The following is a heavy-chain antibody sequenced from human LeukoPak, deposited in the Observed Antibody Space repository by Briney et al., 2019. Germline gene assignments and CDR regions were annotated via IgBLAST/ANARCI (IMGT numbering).Heavy chain of an antibody. CDR3: AEGPYSSGWNDFDY. CDR1: GFTFSSYG. Sequence: PGWSLRLSCAASGFTFSSYGMHWVRQAPGKGLEWVAVISYDGSNKYYADSVKGRFTISRDNSKNTLYLQMNSLRAEDTAVYYCAEGPYSSGWNDFDYWGQGTLVTVSS. J-gene: IGHJ4*02. V-gene: IGHV3-30*18. D-gene: IGHD6-19*01. CDR2: ISYDGSNK.